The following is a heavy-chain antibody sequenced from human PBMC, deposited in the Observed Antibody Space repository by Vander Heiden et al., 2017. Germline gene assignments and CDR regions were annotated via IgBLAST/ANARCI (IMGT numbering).Heavy chain of an antibody. CDR3: ARDQGLELTHRINWFDP. Sequence: QVQLQQSGPGLVKPSQTLSLTCAISGDSVPSNSAAWNWIRQSPSSGLEWLGRTYYRSKWYNDYAVSVKSRITINPDTSKNQFSLQLNSVTPEDTAVYYCARDQGLELTHRINWFDPWGQGTLVTVSS. CDR2: TYYRSKWYN. V-gene: IGHV6-1*01. J-gene: IGHJ5*02. CDR1: GDSVPSNSAA. D-gene: IGHD1-7*01.